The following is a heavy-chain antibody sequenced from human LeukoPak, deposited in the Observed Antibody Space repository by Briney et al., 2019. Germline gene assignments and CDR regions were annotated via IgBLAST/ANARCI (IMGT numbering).Heavy chain of an antibody. CDR3: ARGPNYYGSGTYNWFDP. D-gene: IGHD3-10*01. CDR1: GFTFSSYG. CDR2: ISYDGSNK. J-gene: IGHJ5*02. V-gene: IGHV3-30*03. Sequence: GGSLRLSCAASGFTFSSYGMHWVRQAPGKGLEWVAVISYDGSNKYYADSVKGRFTISRDNSKNTLYLQMNSLRAEDTAVYYCARGPNYYGSGTYNWFDPWGQGTLVTVSS.